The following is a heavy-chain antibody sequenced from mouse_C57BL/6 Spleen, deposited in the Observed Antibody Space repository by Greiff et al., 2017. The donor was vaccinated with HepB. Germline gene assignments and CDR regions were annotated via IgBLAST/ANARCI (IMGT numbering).Heavy chain of an antibody. D-gene: IGHD2-2*01. Sequence: VNVVESGPGLVAPSQSLSITCTVSGFSLTSYGVHWVRRPPGKGLEWLVVIWSDGSTTYNSALKSRLSISKDNSKSQVFLKMNSLQPDDTAMYYCASHSNGYYWYFDVWGTGTTVTVSS. V-gene: IGHV2-6*03. CDR3: ASHSNGYYWYFDV. J-gene: IGHJ1*03. CDR1: GFSLTSYG. CDR2: IWSDGST.